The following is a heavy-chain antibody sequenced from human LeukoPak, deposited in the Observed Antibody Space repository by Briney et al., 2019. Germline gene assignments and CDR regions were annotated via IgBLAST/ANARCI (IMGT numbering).Heavy chain of an antibody. D-gene: IGHD4-11*01. J-gene: IGHJ4*02. Sequence: SETLSLTCTVSGYSIGSGYYWGWIRQPPGKWLEWIGSIYHSGSTYYDPSLKSRVTISVDTSKNQFSLKLSSVTAADTAVYYCARGGGPLQSFDYWGQGTLVTVSS. V-gene: IGHV4-38-2*02. CDR2: IYHSGST. CDR3: ARGGGPLQSFDY. CDR1: GYSIGSGYY.